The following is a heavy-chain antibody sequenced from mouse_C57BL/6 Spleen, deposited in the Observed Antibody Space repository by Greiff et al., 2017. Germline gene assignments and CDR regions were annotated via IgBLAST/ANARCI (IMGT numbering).Heavy chain of an antibody. CDR3: AIENYYGSSSYWYFCV. CDR1: GYEFSSSW. Sequence: QVQLQQSGPELVKPGDSVKISCKAYGYEFSSSWMNWVKQRPGKGLEWIGRIYPGDGDTNYNGKFKGKATLTADKSSSTAYMQLSSLTSEDSAVYFSAIENYYGSSSYWYFCVWGTGTTVSVAS. CDR2: IYPGDGDT. V-gene: IGHV1-82*01. J-gene: IGHJ1*03. D-gene: IGHD1-1*01.